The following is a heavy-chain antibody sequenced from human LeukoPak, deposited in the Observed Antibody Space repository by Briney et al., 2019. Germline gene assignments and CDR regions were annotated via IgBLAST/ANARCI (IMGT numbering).Heavy chain of an antibody. J-gene: IGHJ4*02. CDR2: INHSGST. CDR3: ARVNYYGSGSYYIGFDY. V-gene: IGHV4-34*01. Sequence: PSETLSLTCAVYGGSFSGYYWSWIRQPPGKGLEWIGEINHSGSTNYNPSLKSRVTISVDTSKNQFSLKLSSVTAADTAVYYCARVNYYGSGSYYIGFDYWGQGTLVTVSS. CDR1: GGSFSGYY. D-gene: IGHD3-10*01.